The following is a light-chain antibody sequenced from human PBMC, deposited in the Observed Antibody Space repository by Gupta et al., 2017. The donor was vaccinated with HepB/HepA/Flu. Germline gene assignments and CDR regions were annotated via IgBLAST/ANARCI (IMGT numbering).Light chain of an antibody. J-gene: IGKJ5*01. CDR3: QQENSSPIT. CDR1: QSISSW. V-gene: IGKV1-5*03. Sequence: DIQMTQSPSTLSASVGDRVTITCRASQSISSWLAWYQQKPGKAPKLLIYKASRVESGVPSRFSGSGSGTEFTLTISSRQPDDFATYYCQQENSSPITFGQGTPVEIK. CDR2: KAS.